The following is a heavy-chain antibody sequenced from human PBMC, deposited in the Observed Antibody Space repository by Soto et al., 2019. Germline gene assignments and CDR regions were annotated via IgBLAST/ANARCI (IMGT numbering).Heavy chain of an antibody. J-gene: IGHJ5*02. CDR1: GGSISSSSYY. V-gene: IGHV4-39*01. D-gene: IGHD3-3*02. CDR3: ASPKIAFYNWFDP. Sequence: SETLSLTCTVSGGSISSSSYYWGWIRQPPGKGLEWIGSIYYSGSTYYNPSLKSRVTISVDTSKNQFSLKLSSVTAADTAVYYCASPKIAFYNWFDPWGQGTLVTVS. CDR2: IYYSGST.